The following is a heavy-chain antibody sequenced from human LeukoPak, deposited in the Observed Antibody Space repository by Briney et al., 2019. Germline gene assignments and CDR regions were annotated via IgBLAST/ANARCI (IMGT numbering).Heavy chain of an antibody. V-gene: IGHV3-53*01. CDR3: ARGFQRGYSYYTS. CDR2: IYSGGST. J-gene: IGHJ5*02. CDR1: GFTVSSNY. Sequence: GGSLRLSCAASGFTVSSNYMSWVRQAPGKGLEWASVIYSGGSTYYADSVKGRFTTSRDNSKNTLYLQMNSLRAEDTAVYYCARGFQRGYSYYTSWGQGTLVTVSS. D-gene: IGHD5-18*01.